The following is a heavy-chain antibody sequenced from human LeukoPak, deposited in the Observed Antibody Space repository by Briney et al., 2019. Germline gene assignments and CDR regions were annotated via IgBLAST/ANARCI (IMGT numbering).Heavy chain of an antibody. CDR2: IWYDGSNK. V-gene: IGHV3-33*01. D-gene: IGHD1-26*01. Sequence: GGSLRLSCAASGFTFSSYGMHWVRQAPGKGLEWVAVIWYDGSNKYYADSVKGRFTISRDNSKNTLYLQMNSLRAEDTVVYYCARDMRGSYYGYYYYYYGMDVWGQGTTVTVSS. CDR3: ARDMRGSYYGYYYYYYGMDV. CDR1: GFTFSSYG. J-gene: IGHJ6*02.